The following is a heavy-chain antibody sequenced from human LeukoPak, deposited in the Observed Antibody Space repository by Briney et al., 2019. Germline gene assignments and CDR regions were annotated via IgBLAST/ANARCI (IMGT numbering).Heavy chain of an antibody. V-gene: IGHV3-33*08. CDR3: ARDFSSGWVDY. Sequence: GGSLRLSCAASGFSFSSYSMNWVRQPPGRGLEWVAIIWHDGTDKYYADSVKGRFTVSRDNSRNTLYLQMSSLRVEDTAVYYCARDFSSGWVDYWGQGTLVTVSP. CDR2: IWHDGTDK. CDR1: GFSFSSYS. J-gene: IGHJ4*02. D-gene: IGHD6-19*01.